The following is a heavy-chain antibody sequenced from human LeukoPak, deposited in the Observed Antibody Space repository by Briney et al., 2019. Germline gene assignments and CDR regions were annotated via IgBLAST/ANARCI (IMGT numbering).Heavy chain of an antibody. CDR1: GGSISNGYW. CDR3: ARGRRIGYCSSTSCYTFTHNWFDP. D-gene: IGHD2-2*02. J-gene: IGHJ5*02. Sequence: SGTLSLTCAVSGGSISNGYWWSWVRQPPVKGLEWIGEINHSGSTNYNPSLKSRVTISVDTSKNQFSLKLSSVTAADTAVYYCARGRRIGYCSSTSCYTFTHNWFDPWGQGTLVTVSS. CDR2: INHSGST. V-gene: IGHV4-4*02.